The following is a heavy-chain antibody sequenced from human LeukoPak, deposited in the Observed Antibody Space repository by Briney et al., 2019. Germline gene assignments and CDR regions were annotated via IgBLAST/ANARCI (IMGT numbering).Heavy chain of an antibody. D-gene: IGHD3-22*01. CDR3: AKSPSYYYDSSGYSLFDY. CDR1: GFTFSSYG. Sequence: GGSLRLSCAAPGFTFSSYGMSWVRQAPGKGLEWVSAISGSGGSTYYADSVKGRFTISRDNSKNTLYLQMNSLRAEDTAVYYCAKSPSYYYDSSGYSLFDYWGQGTLVTVSS. V-gene: IGHV3-23*01. J-gene: IGHJ4*02. CDR2: ISGSGGST.